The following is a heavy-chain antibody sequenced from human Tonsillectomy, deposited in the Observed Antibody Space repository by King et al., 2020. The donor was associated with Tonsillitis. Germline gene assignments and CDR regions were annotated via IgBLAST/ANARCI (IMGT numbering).Heavy chain of an antibody. J-gene: IGHJ5*02. CDR3: ARDAGGYCSSTSCYVNWFDP. D-gene: IGHD2-2*01. V-gene: IGHV3-74*01. Sequence: VQLVESGGGLVQPGGSLRLSCAASGFTFSTYWMHWVRQAPGKGLVWVSRINCDGSSTSYADSVKGRFTISRDNAKNTLYLQMNSLRAEDTAIYYCARDAGGYCSSTSCYVNWFDPWGQGTLVTVSS. CDR1: GFTFSTYW. CDR2: INCDGSST.